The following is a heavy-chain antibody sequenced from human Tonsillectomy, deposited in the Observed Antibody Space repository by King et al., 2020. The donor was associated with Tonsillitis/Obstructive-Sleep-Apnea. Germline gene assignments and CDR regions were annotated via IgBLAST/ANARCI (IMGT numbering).Heavy chain of an antibody. CDR3: ARAPLGYCSRASCYDGSFDY. D-gene: IGHD2-2*01. CDR2: IYYSGST. Sequence: PLQESGPGLVKPSETLSLTCNVSNGSINFYYWSWLRQPPGKGLEWIGFIYYSGSTTYNPSLKSRVTISVDTSKNQFSLKLSSVTAADTAFYYCARAPLGYCSRASCYDGSFDYWGQGTLVTVSS. CDR1: NGSINFYY. V-gene: IGHV4-59*01. J-gene: IGHJ4*02.